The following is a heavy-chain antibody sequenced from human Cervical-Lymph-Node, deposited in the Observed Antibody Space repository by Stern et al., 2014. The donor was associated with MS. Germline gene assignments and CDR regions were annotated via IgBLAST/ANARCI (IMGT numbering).Heavy chain of an antibody. Sequence: AQLVESGPEVKKPGASVMVSCKTSGYTFTNYYIHWVRQAPGQGLEWMGIINPNGSVTASAQKFQGRLTMTRDTSTTTVYMRLITLTSEDTAMYYCTRAVGGVGREWGQGTLVFVSS. D-gene: IGHD3-16*01. CDR3: TRAVGGVGRE. J-gene: IGHJ4*02. V-gene: IGHV1-46*01. CDR2: INPNGSVT. CDR1: GYTFTNYY.